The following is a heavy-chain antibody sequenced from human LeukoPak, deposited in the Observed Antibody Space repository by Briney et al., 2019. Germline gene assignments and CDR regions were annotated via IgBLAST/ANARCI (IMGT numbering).Heavy chain of an antibody. CDR1: GYTFTSYY. CDR3: ARDRSCSSTSCYEYFQH. V-gene: IGHV1-46*01. Sequence: ASVKVSCKASGYTFTSYYMHWARQAPGQGLEWMGIINPSGGSTSYAQKFQGRVTMTRDTSTSTVYMELSSLRSEDTAVYYCARDRSCSSTSCYEYFQHWGQGTLVTVSS. J-gene: IGHJ1*01. CDR2: INPSGGST. D-gene: IGHD2-2*01.